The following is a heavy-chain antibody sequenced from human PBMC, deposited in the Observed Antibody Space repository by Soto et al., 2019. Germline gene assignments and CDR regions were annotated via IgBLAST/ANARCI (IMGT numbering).Heavy chain of an antibody. V-gene: IGHV3-23*01. D-gene: IGHD6-13*01. Sequence: GGSLRLSCTASGFTFSRLARTWVRKAPGKGLEWVSGLSDSGGSIYYADSVKGRFTISRDNSMNTLYLQMNTLRAEDTAIYYCAKVSSSWYAGFFDLWGQGTLVTVSS. CDR3: AKVSSSWYAGFFDL. CDR1: GFTFSRLA. CDR2: LSDSGGSI. J-gene: IGHJ4*02.